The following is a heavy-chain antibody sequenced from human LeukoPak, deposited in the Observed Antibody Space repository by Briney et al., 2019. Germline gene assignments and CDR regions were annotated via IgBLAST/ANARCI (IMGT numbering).Heavy chain of an antibody. CDR1: GFTFSSYG. Sequence: GGSLRLSCAASGFTFSSYGMHWVRQAPGRGLEWVAFIRYDGSNKYYADFVKGRFTISRDNSKNTLYLQMNSLRAEDTAVYYCAGVVVGDTNFGYWGQGTLVTVSS. CDR3: AGVVVGDTNFGY. V-gene: IGHV3-30*02. CDR2: IRYDGSNK. D-gene: IGHD2-15*01. J-gene: IGHJ4*02.